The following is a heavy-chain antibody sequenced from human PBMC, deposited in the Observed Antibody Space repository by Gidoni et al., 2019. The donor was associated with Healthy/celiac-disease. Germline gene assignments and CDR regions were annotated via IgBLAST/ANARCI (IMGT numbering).Heavy chain of an antibody. V-gene: IGHV3-15*01. CDR2: IKSKTDGGTT. J-gene: IGHJ4*02. CDR3: TTDARRIVRSPLDY. D-gene: IGHD3-16*02. CDR1: GFTFSNAW. Sequence: EVQLVESGGGFVEPGGSLRLSCAASGFTFSNAWMSWVRQAPGKGLEWVGRIKSKTDGGTTDYAAPVKGRFTISRDDSKNTRYLQMNSLKTEDTAVYYCTTDARRIVRSPLDYWGQGTLVTVSS.